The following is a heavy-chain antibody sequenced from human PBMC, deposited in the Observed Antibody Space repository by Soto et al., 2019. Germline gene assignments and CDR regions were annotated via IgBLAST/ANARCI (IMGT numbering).Heavy chain of an antibody. J-gene: IGHJ4*02. V-gene: IGHV1-3*01. CDR2: ISAGNGNT. CDR1: GYTFTSYA. CDR3: ARDLPPVDY. Sequence: QVQLVQSGAEVKKPGASVKVSCKASGYTFTSYAMHWVRQAPGQRLEWMGWISAGNGNTKYSQKYQGRVTITRDTSASTAYMALSSLRSEDTAVYYCARDLPPVDYWGQGTLFTVSS.